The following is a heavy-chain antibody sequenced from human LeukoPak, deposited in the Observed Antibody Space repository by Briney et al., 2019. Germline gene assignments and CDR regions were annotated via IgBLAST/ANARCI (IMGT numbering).Heavy chain of an antibody. CDR2: IVVGSGNT. V-gene: IGHV1-58*01. D-gene: IGHD3-9*01. CDR1: GFTFTSSA. CDR3: AKGWAGYYDILTGYWFDY. J-gene: IGHJ4*02. Sequence: ASVKVSCKASGFTFTSSAVQWVRQARGQRLEWIGWIVVGSGNTNYAQKFQERVTITRDMSTSTAYMELSSLRSEDTAVYYCAKGWAGYYDILTGYWFDYWGQGTLVTVSS.